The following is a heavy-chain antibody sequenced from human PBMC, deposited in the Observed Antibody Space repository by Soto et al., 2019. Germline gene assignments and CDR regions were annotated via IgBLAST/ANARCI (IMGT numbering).Heavy chain of an antibody. CDR2: ISGSGGST. Sequence: EVHLLESGGGLVQPGGSLRLSCAASGFTFSSYAMSWVRQAPGKGLEWVSAISGSGGSTYYADSVKGRLTISRDNCNNTRTLHMNGLRDEHTAVYYCALDIGAVPAAPPYYYMDVLRKGTTVTVPS. V-gene: IGHV3-23*01. CDR3: ALDIGAVPAAPPYYYMDV. CDR1: GFTFSSYA. J-gene: IGHJ6*03. D-gene: IGHD2-2*03.